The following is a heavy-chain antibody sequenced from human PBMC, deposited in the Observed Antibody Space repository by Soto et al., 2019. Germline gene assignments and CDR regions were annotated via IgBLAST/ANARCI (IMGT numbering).Heavy chain of an antibody. CDR3: AIPPAGSILFQQ. V-gene: IGHV3-7*03. Sequence: RRLSCAASGFTFVNYWTSWVRQAPGKGLEWVANIKQDETEKYYVDSVKGRFTISRDNVKNLLYLQMNSLRLEDTAVYYCAIPPAGSILFQQWGQGTLVTVSS. CDR1: GFTFVNYW. D-gene: IGHD1-26*01. CDR2: IKQDETEK. J-gene: IGHJ1*01.